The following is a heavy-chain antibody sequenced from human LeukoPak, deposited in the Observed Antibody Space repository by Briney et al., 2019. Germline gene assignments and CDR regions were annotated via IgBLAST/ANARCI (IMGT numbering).Heavy chain of an antibody. V-gene: IGHV3-7*01. J-gene: IGHJ4*02. Sequence: GGSLRPSCGASGFSFSSYWMSWVRQAPGKGLEWVANIKQDGSKEYYVDSVKGRFTISRDNAKNSLSLQMNSLRAEDTAVYYCARDEGYCSSTSCYFYYFDYWGQGTLVTVSS. CDR2: IKQDGSKE. CDR3: ARDEGYCSSTSCYFYYFDY. D-gene: IGHD2-2*01. CDR1: GFSFSSYW.